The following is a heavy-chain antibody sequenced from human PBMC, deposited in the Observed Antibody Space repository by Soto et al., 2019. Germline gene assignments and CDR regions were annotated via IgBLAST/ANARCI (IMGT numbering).Heavy chain of an antibody. CDR1: GGSVSSQTHF. CDR3: AREDMSGTYYFDS. J-gene: IGHJ4*02. Sequence: NPSETRSLTCIVSGGSVSSQTHFWMWIRQAPGKGLEWIGYVYYSGITNSNPSLKGRVTISADTSNNQIFLSLTSVTAADTAVYYCAREDMSGTYYFDSWGQGILVTVSS. D-gene: IGHD1-26*01. CDR2: VYYSGIT. V-gene: IGHV4-61*01.